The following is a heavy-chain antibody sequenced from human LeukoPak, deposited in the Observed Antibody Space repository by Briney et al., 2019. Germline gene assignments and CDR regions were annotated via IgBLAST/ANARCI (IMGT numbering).Heavy chain of an antibody. CDR3: ARDAVLNRGIYYYYYMDV. D-gene: IGHD3-16*01. J-gene: IGHJ6*03. V-gene: IGHV4-4*07. CDR1: GGSISGYY. Sequence: SETLSLTCTVSGGSISGYYWSWIRRPAGKGLEWIGRVYSSGSTNYNPSLKSRVTLSVDTSKKQFSLKLSSVTAADAAVYYCARDAVLNRGIYYYYYMDVWGKGTTVTVSS. CDR2: VYSSGST.